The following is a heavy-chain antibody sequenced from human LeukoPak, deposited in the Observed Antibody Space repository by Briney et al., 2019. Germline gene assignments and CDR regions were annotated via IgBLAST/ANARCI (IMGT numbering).Heavy chain of an antibody. Sequence: GGSLRLSCAASGFTFSNYWMSWVRQAPGKGLEWVANIKQDGSEKYYVDSVKDRFTISRDNAKNSLYLQMNSLRSDDTAVYYCARVAHRSGDCFDPWGQGTLVTVSS. D-gene: IGHD2-15*01. J-gene: IGHJ5*02. CDR1: GFTFSNYW. CDR3: ARVAHRSGDCFDP. CDR2: IKQDGSEK. V-gene: IGHV3-7*03.